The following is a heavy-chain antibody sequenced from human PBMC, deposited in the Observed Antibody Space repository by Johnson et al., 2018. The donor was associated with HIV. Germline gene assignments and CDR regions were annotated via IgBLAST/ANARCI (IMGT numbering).Heavy chain of an antibody. CDR1: GFTVSSNY. V-gene: IGHV3-66*02. CDR2: IYSGGTT. Sequence: VQLVESGGGLVQRGGSLRLSCAASGFTVSSNYMSWVRQAPGKGLEWASIIYSGGTTYYADSVKGRFTISRDNSKNTLYLQMNSLRAEDTAVYYCAKDVAFRDDAFDIWGQGTMVTVSS. J-gene: IGHJ3*02. CDR3: AKDVAFRDDAFDI. D-gene: IGHD2-21*01.